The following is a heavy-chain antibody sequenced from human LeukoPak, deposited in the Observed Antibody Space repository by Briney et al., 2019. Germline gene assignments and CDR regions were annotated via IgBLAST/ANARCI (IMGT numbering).Heavy chain of an antibody. D-gene: IGHD3/OR15-3a*01. Sequence: GASVKVPCKASGYTFTSYDINWVRQATGQGLEWMGWINPNSGNTGYAQKFQGRVTMTKNNSITTAYMELSSLRSEDTAVYYCARALSWTTDSYYYMDVWGKGTTVTVSS. CDR3: ARALSWTTDSYYYMDV. CDR2: INPNSGNT. CDR1: GYTFTSYD. V-gene: IGHV1-8*01. J-gene: IGHJ6*03.